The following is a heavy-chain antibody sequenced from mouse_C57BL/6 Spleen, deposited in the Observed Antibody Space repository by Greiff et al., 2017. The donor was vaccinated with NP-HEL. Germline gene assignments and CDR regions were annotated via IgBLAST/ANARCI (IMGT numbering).Heavy chain of an antibody. CDR3: ASPYSGACAY. V-gene: IGHV1-64*01. D-gene: IGHD3-2*02. CDR2: IHPNSGST. Sequence: QVQLQQPGAELVKPGASVKLSCKASGYTFTSYWMHWVKQRPGQGLEWIGMIHPNSGSTNYNEKFKSKATLTVDKSSITAYMQLSSLTSEDSAVYYCASPYSGACAYWGQGTLVTVSA. CDR1: GYTFTSYW. J-gene: IGHJ3*01.